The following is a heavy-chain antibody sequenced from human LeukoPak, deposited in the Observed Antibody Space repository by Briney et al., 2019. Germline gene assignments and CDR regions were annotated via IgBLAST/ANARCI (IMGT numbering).Heavy chain of an antibody. CDR1: GFTFSTYG. Sequence: PGGSLRLSCAASGFTFSTYGIHWVRQAPGKGLEWVAFIRYDGSNKYYADSVKGRFTISRDNSKNTLYLQMNSLRAEDTAVYYCAKGGSYYPYYFDYWGQGTLVTVSS. V-gene: IGHV3-30*02. J-gene: IGHJ4*02. CDR3: AKGGSYYPYYFDY. D-gene: IGHD1-26*01. CDR2: IRYDGSNK.